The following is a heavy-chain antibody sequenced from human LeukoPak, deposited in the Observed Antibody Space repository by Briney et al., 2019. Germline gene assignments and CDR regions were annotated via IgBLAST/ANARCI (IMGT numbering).Heavy chain of an antibody. CDR3: ARGRGVRGGNFDY. V-gene: IGHV4-59*01. CDR1: GFTFDDYG. D-gene: IGHD3-10*01. Sequence: PGGSLRLSCAASGFTFDDYGMSWIRQPPGKGLEWIGYIYYSGSTNYNPSLKSRVTISVDTSKNQFSLKLSSVTAADTAVYYCARGRGVRGGNFDYWGQGTLVTVSS. J-gene: IGHJ4*02. CDR2: IYYSGST.